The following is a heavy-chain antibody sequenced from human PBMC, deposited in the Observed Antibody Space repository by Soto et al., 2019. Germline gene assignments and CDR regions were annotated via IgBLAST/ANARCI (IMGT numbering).Heavy chain of an antibody. CDR2: VKQDGVEK. V-gene: IGHV3-7*01. Sequence: EVQLVESGGGLVQPGGSLRLSCAASGFTFGSHWMSWVRQAPGKGLEWVANVKQDGVEKYYVDSVKGRFTISRDNAKNSLYLQMNSLRAEDTAVYYCARDNGYATPLDHWGQGTLVTVSS. CDR1: GFTFGSHW. J-gene: IGHJ4*02. CDR3: ARDNGYATPLDH. D-gene: IGHD2-8*01.